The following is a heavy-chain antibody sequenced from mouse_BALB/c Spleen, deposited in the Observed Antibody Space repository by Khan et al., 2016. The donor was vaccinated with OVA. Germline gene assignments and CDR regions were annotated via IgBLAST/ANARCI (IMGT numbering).Heavy chain of an antibody. V-gene: IGHV3-2*02. D-gene: IGHD1-1*01. CDR3: SRRYYYGHWYFDV. CDR1: GYSITSDYA. Sequence: VQLKESGPGLVKPSQSLSLTCTVTGYSITSDYAWNWIRQFSGNKLEWMAYISYSGSTSYHPSLKSRISITRETSKNQFFLQLNSLTPEDTATYYCSRRYYYGHWYFDVWGAGTTVTVSS. J-gene: IGHJ1*01. CDR2: ISYSGST.